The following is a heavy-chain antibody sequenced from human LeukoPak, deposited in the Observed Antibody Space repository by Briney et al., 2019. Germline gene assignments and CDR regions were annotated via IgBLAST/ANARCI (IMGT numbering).Heavy chain of an antibody. D-gene: IGHD4-17*01. Sequence: GGSLSFSCAAPGFTFSSFGMNWVGQAPAQGLEWVAVIPFDGSNQYYADSVKGRFTIYRDNFKNTVYLQMNSLRAEETAVYYCAKSHPPTVTTEEGEYLQHWGQGTLVTVSS. CDR2: IPFDGSNQ. CDR3: AKSHPPTVTTEEGEYLQH. V-gene: IGHV3-30*18. J-gene: IGHJ1*01. CDR1: GFTFSSFG.